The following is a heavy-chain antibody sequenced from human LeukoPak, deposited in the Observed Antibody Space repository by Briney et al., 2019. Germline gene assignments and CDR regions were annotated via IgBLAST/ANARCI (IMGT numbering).Heavy chain of an antibody. CDR3: ASNTGYSYGYFDY. V-gene: IGHV3-21*01. D-gene: IGHD5-18*01. CDR2: ISSSSSYI. J-gene: IGHJ4*02. Sequence: GGSLRLSCAASGFTFSSYSMNWVRQAPGKGLEWVSSISSSSSYIYYADSVKGRFTISRDNAKNSLYLQMNSLRAEDTAVYYCASNTGYSYGYFDYWGQGTLVTVSS. CDR1: GFTFSSYS.